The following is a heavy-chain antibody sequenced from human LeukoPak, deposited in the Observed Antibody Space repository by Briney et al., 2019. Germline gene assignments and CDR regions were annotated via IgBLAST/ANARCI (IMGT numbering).Heavy chain of an antibody. J-gene: IGHJ3*02. V-gene: IGHV4-59*08. CDR3: ARHTPLSDTSGYYYVRAFDI. CDR1: GGSISSYY. Sequence: SETPSLTCTVSGGSISSYYWSWIRQSPGKGLEWIGYIYYSESTNYNPSLKSRVTISVDTSKNQFSLKLSSVTAADTAVYYCARHTPLSDTSGYYYVRAFDIWGQGTLVTVSS. D-gene: IGHD3-22*01. CDR2: IYYSEST.